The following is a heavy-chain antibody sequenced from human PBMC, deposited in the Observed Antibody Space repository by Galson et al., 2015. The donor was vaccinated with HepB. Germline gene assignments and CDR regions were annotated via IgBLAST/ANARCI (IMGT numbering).Heavy chain of an antibody. Sequence: CAISGDSVSNNRASWNWIRQSPSRGPEWLGRTYYRSKWYYDYAPTVRSRLTINPDTSKNQFSLQMDSVTPEDTAVYFSARGGFYLEVFRFLFWGQGALVTVSS. J-gene: IGHJ4*02. D-gene: IGHD3-16*02. CDR3: ARGGFYLEVFRFLF. CDR1: GDSVSNNRAS. V-gene: IGHV6-1*01. CDR2: TYYRSKWYY.